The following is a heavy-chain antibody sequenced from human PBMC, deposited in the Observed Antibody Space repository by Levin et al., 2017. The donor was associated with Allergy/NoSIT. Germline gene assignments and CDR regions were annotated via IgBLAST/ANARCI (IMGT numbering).Heavy chain of an antibody. Sequence: GGSLRLSCKASGSSFSSYWIGWVRQMPGNGLEWMALIFPGDSDTRYSPSFEGQVTISADKSISTAYLQWSSLKASDTAMYYCARRTKQLGDYWGQGTLVTVSS. CDR3: ARRTKQLGDY. J-gene: IGHJ4*02. CDR2: IFPGDSDT. CDR1: GSSFSSYW. V-gene: IGHV5-51*01. D-gene: IGHD1-1*01.